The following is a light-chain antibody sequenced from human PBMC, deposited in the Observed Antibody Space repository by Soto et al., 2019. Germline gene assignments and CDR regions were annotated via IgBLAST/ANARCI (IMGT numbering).Light chain of an antibody. CDR1: SSDVGGYNY. CDR2: DVT. J-gene: IGLJ1*01. Sequence: QSALTQPASVSGSPGQSITISCTGTSSDVGGYNYVSWYQQHPVKAPKLMIYDVTNRPSGFSDRFSGSKSGNTASLTISGLQAEDEADYYCRSYTSSSTPYVFGTGTKVTVL. CDR3: RSYTSSSTPYV. V-gene: IGLV2-14*01.